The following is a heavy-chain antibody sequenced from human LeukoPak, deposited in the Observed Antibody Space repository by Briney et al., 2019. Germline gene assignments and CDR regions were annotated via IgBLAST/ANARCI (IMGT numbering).Heavy chain of an antibody. CDR1: GGTFISYA. Sequence: GASVKVSCKASGGTFISYAISWVRQAPGQGLEWMGGIIPIFGTANYAQKFQGRVTITADESTSTAYMELSSLRSEDTAVYYCASNPLRGIVVVTAYYFDYWGQGTLVTVSS. J-gene: IGHJ4*02. D-gene: IGHD2-21*02. CDR2: IIPIFGTA. CDR3: ASNPLRGIVVVTAYYFDY. V-gene: IGHV1-69*13.